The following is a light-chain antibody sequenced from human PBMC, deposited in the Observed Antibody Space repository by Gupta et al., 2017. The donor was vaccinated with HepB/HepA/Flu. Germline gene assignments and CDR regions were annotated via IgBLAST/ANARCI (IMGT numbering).Light chain of an antibody. J-gene: IGKJ2*01. Sequence: EIVLTQSPGTLSLSPGERATLSCRASQSVSSSYLAWYQQKPGQAPRLLIYGASSRATGIPDRFSGSGSGTDFTLTISRLETEDFEVYYCQQYGSAPPYTFGQGTKLEI. CDR3: QQYGSAPPYT. CDR2: GAS. V-gene: IGKV3-20*01. CDR1: QSVSSSY.